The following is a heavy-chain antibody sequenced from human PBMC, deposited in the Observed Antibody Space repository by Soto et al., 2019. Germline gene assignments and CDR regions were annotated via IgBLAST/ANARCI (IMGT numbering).Heavy chain of an antibody. Sequence: SLRLSSAASGFTFISYGMHWVRQAPGKGLEWVAVISYDGSNKYYADSVKGRFTISRDNSKNTLYLQMNSLRAEDTAVYYCAKEIFWSGYYRYYYCDMDACGIETLVT. J-gene: IGHJ6*01. D-gene: IGHD3-3*01. V-gene: IGHV3-30*18. CDR1: GFTFISYG. CDR2: ISYDGSNK. CDR3: AKEIFWSGYYRYYYCDMDA.